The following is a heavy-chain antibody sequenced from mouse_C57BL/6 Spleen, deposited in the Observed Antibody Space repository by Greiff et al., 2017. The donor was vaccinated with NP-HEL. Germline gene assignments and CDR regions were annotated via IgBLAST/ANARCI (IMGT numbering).Heavy chain of an antibody. CDR2: ISDGGSYT. V-gene: IGHV5-4*01. D-gene: IGHD1-1*01. CDR1: GFTFSSYA. CDR3: AREGNTVVANFDY. Sequence: EVQVVESGGGLVKPGGSLKLSCAASGFTFSSYAMSWVRQTPEKRLEWVATISDGGSYTYYPDNVKGRFTISRDNAKNNLYLQMSHLKSEDTAMYYCAREGNTVVANFDYWGQGTTLTVSS. J-gene: IGHJ2*01.